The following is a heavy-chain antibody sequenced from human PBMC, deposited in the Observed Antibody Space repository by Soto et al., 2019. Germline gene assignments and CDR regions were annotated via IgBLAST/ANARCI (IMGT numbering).Heavy chain of an antibody. J-gene: IGHJ6*02. CDR1: GYTFTSYA. V-gene: IGHV1-3*05. Sequence: QVQLVQSGAEEKKPGASVKVSCKASGYTFTSYAMHWVRQAPGQRLEWMGWINAGNGNTKYSQKFQGRVTITRDTSANTAYMELSSLRSEDTAVYYCARESVTTVYYYYYGMDVWGQGTTVTVSS. CDR3: ARESVTTVYYYYYGMDV. CDR2: INAGNGNT. D-gene: IGHD4-4*01.